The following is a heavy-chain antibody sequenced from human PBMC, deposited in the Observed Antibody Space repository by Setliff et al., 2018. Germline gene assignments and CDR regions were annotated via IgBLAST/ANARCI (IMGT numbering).Heavy chain of an antibody. CDR3: ARRNGEKLDP. V-gene: IGHV4-59*10. Sequence: SETLSLTCAVYGGSFSGYYWSWIRQSAGKGLEWIGRIYVSTGSTNYSPSLKSRVSISVDRSKNQFSLNLTSVTAADTAVYYCARRNGEKLDPWGQGTLVTV. CDR2: IYVSTGST. J-gene: IGHJ5*02. CDR1: GGSFSGYY.